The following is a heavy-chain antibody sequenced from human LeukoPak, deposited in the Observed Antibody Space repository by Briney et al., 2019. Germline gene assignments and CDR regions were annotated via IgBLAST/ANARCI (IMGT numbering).Heavy chain of an antibody. J-gene: IGHJ3*02. V-gene: IGHV1-69*05. CDR1: GGTFSSYA. D-gene: IGHD1-1*01. CDR2: IIPIFGTA. Sequence: ASVKVSCKASGGTFSSYAISWVRQAPGQGLEWMGGIIPIFGTANYAQKFQGSVTITTDESTSTAYMELSSLRSEDTAVYYCATVHWNRDLAGAFDIWGQGTMVTVSS. CDR3: ATVHWNRDLAGAFDI.